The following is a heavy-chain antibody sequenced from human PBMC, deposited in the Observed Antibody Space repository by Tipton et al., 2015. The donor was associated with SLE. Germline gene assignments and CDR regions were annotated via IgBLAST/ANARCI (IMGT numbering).Heavy chain of an antibody. Sequence: WIGEINHSGSTNYNPSLKSRVTISVDTSKNQFSLKLSSVTAADTAVYYCARRTTVIAFDIWGQGTMVTVSS. CDR3: ARRTTVIAFDI. J-gene: IGHJ3*02. V-gene: IGHV4-34*01. CDR2: INHSGST. D-gene: IGHD4-11*01.